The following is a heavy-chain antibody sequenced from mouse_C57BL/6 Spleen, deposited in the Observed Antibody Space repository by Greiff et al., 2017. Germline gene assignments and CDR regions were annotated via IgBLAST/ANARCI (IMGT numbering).Heavy chain of an antibody. Sequence: VQLQQSGPELVKPGASVKISCKASGYSFTGYYMNWVKQSPEKSLEWIGEINPSTGGTTYNQKFKAKATLTVDKSSSTAYMQLKSLTSEDSAVYYCAREGLYGSSLYYFDYWGQGTTLTVSS. CDR3: AREGLYGSSLYYFDY. CDR2: INPSTGGT. J-gene: IGHJ2*01. D-gene: IGHD1-1*01. V-gene: IGHV1-42*01. CDR1: GYSFTGYY.